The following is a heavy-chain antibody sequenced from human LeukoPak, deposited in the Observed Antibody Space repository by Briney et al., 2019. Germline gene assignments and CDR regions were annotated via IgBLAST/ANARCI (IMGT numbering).Heavy chain of an antibody. Sequence: SQTLSLTCTVSGGSISSGNYYWSWIRQPAGKGLEWIGRIYTSGSTNYNPSLKSRVTISVDTSKNQFSLKLSSVTAADTAVYYCARGIVVVPAAGGLDYYYYMDVWGKGTTVTVSS. CDR2: IYTSGST. CDR1: GGSISSGNYY. CDR3: ARGIVVVPAAGGLDYYYYMDV. J-gene: IGHJ6*03. D-gene: IGHD2-2*01. V-gene: IGHV4-61*02.